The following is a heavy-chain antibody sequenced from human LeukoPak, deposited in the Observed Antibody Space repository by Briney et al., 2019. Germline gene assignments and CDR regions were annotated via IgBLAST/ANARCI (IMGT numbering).Heavy chain of an antibody. CDR2: IKQDGSEK. Sequence: PGGSLRLSCAASGFTFSSYWMNWVRQAPGKGLEWVANIKQDGSEKYYVDSVKGRFTISRDNAKNSLYLQMNSLRAEDTAVYYCARDRFGGWSSGGFDYWGQGTLVTVSS. CDR1: GFTFSSYW. V-gene: IGHV3-7*01. J-gene: IGHJ4*02. D-gene: IGHD6-19*01. CDR3: ARDRFGGWSSGGFDY.